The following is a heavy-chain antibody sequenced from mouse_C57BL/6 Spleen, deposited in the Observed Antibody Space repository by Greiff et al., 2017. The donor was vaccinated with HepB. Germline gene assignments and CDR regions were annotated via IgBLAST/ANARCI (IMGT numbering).Heavy chain of an antibody. D-gene: IGHD1-1*01. V-gene: IGHV2-6-1*01. J-gene: IGHJ4*01. CDR3: ARHNYDGSSYGDYYAMDY. Sequence: QVQLKQSGPGLVAPSQSLSITCTVSGFSLTSYGVHWVRQPPGKGLEWLVVIWSDGSTTYNSALKSRLSISKDNSKSQVFLKMNSLQTDDTAMYYCARHNYDGSSYGDYYAMDYWGQGTSVTVSS. CDR1: GFSLTSYG. CDR2: IWSDGST.